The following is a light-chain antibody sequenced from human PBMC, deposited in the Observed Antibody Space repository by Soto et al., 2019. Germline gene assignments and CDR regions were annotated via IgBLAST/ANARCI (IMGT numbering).Light chain of an antibody. CDR1: QSVSSL. Sequence: EVVMTQSPATLSLSPGERATLSCRASQSVSSLLAWYHQKPGHAPRLLIYRASTRATGVSGRFSGSGSGTEFTLTITSLQSEDFAVYYCQQYNDWPIPCGQGTRLEIK. J-gene: IGKJ5*01. V-gene: IGKV3-15*01. CDR3: QQYNDWPIP. CDR2: RAS.